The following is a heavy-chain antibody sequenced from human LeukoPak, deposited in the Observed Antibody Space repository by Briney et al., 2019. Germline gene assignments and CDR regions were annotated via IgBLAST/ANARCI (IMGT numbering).Heavy chain of an antibody. CDR3: ARGGYSYGYEGSSSWYTCFDY. D-gene: IGHD5-18*01. CDR1: GGSISSSSYY. CDR2: IYYSGST. J-gene: IGHJ4*02. Sequence: PSEALSLTCTVSGGSISSSSYYWGWIRQPPGKGLEWIGSIYYSGSTYYNPSLKSRVTIPVDTSKNQFSLKLSSVTAADTAVYYCARGGYSYGYEGSSSWYTCFDYWGQGTLVTVSS. V-gene: IGHV4-39*01.